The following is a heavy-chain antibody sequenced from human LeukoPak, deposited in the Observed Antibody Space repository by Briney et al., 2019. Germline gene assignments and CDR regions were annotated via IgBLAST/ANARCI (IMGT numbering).Heavy chain of an antibody. J-gene: IGHJ4*02. V-gene: IGHV3-74*01. CDR3: ARGIYGGNPADY. CDR1: GFTFSSYW. CDR2: VNGDGSST. D-gene: IGHD4-23*01. Sequence: GGSLRLSCAASGFTFSSYWMHWVRQAPGKGLVWVSRVNGDGSSTSYADSVKGRFTISRDNAKNTLYLQMNSLRAEDTAVYYCARGIYGGNPADYWGQGTLVTVSS.